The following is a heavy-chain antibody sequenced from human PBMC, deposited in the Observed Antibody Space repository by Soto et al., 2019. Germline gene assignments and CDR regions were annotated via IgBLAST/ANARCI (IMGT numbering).Heavy chain of an antibody. D-gene: IGHD2-21*02. CDR1: GFTFSVYA. Sequence: EVQLLESGGGFVQPGGSLRLSCAATGFTFSVYAMTWVRQAPGKGLEWVSAVTANGGSTYSADSVKGRFTISRDNSMNTLFLQMNSLRAEDPAVYYCASLGVGDWANYYYYYGMDVWGQGTTVTVSS. V-gene: IGHV3-23*01. CDR3: ASLGVGDWANYYYYYGMDV. CDR2: VTANGGST. J-gene: IGHJ6*02.